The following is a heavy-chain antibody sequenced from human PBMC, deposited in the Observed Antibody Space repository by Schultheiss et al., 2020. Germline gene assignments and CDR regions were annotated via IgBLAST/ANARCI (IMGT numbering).Heavy chain of an antibody. D-gene: IGHD1-1*01. Sequence: SETLSLTCAVYGGSFSGYYWSWIRQPPGKGLEWIGEINHSGSTNYNPSLKSRVTISVDTSKNQFSLKLSSVTAADTAVYYCAKGYNWNEHYWGQGTLVTVSS. CDR1: GGSFSGYY. V-gene: IGHV4-34*01. CDR2: INHSGST. J-gene: IGHJ4*02. CDR3: AKGYNWNEHY.